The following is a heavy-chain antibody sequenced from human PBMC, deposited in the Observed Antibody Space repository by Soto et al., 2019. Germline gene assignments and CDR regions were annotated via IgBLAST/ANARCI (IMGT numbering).Heavy chain of an antibody. CDR3: ARGNHRWLQLWYFDL. CDR1: GGTFSNYP. V-gene: IGHV1-69*12. D-gene: IGHD5-12*01. CDR2: IIPIFGTV. Sequence: QVQLVQSGAEVKKPGSSVKVSCKASGGTFSNYPVSWVRQAPGQGLEWMGGIIPIFGTVNYAQKFQGRHTITADESPSTAYMELSSLRSEDTAVYYCARGNHRWLQLWYFDLWGRGTLVTVSS. J-gene: IGHJ2*01.